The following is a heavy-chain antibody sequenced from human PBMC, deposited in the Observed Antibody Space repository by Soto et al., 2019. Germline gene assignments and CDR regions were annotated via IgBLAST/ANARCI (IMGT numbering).Heavy chain of an antibody. CDR2: ISAYNGNT. D-gene: IGHD2-2*01. CDR1: GYTFTSYG. Sequence: QVQLVQSGAEVKKPGASVKVSCKASGYTFTSYGISWVRQAPGQGLEWMGWISAYNGNTNYAQKLQGRVTMTTDTSTSTAYMELRSLRSDDTAVYYCARDQRGCSSTSCYEPNFDYWGQGTLVTVSS. V-gene: IGHV1-18*01. CDR3: ARDQRGCSSTSCYEPNFDY. J-gene: IGHJ4*02.